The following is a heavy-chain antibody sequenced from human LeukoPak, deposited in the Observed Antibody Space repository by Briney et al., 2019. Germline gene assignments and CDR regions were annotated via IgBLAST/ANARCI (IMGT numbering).Heavy chain of an antibody. CDR2: IGSSGGGI. CDR3: VKDCCCSSTSCYRGGPAFDY. CDR1: GFTFSTYT. D-gene: IGHD2-2*01. Sequence: GGSLRLSCAASGFTFSTYTMYWVRHPPGKRLEWVSIIGSSGGGIHYADSVKGRFTISRDNSKNTLYLQMSSLRAEDTAVYYCVKDCCCSSTSCYRGGPAFDYWGQGTLVTVSS. J-gene: IGHJ4*02. V-gene: IGHV3-64D*06.